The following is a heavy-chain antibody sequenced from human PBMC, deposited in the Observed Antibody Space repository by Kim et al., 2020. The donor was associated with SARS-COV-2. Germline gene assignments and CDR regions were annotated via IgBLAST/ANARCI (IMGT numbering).Heavy chain of an antibody. V-gene: IGHV3-23*01. D-gene: IGHD6-13*01. CDR3: AKEGYSSSWYGFY. Sequence: YADSVKGRFTISRDKSKNTLYLQMNSLRAADTAVYYCAKEGYSSSWYGFYWGQGTLVTVSS. J-gene: IGHJ4*02.